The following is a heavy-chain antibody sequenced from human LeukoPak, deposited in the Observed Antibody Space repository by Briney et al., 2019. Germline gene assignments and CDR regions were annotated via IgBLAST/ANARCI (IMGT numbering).Heavy chain of an antibody. CDR2: IIPIFGTA. CDR1: GYTFTSYG. J-gene: IGHJ4*02. Sequence: SVKVSCKASGYTFTSYGISWVRQAPGQGLEWMGGIIPIFGTANYAQKFQGRVTITADESTSTAYMELSSLRSEDTAVYYCASSNDGYYYGSGSYYNVLDYWGQGTLVTVSS. CDR3: ASSNDGYYYGSGSYYNVLDY. D-gene: IGHD3-10*01. V-gene: IGHV1-69*13.